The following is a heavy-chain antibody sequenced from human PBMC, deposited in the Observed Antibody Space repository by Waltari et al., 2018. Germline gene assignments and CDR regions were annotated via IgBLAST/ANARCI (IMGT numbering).Heavy chain of an antibody. CDR2: ISNSCSTM. CDR1: GFSISNYE. Sequence: EMQVVESGGGLVQPGGSLRLSCEASGFSISNYEMNWIRQAPGKGLEWVSYISNSCSTMYYADSVKGRFTISRDNAKNSLYLEMNSLRAEDTAIYYCARPSTEYYYYYYYMDVWGKGTTVTVS. CDR3: ARPSTEYYYYYYYMDV. J-gene: IGHJ6*03. V-gene: IGHV3-48*03.